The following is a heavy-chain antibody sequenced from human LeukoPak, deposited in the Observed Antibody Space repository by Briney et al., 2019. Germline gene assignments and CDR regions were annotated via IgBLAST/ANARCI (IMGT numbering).Heavy chain of an antibody. D-gene: IGHD3-10*01. CDR1: GYIFTYYY. J-gene: IGHJ6*03. Sequence: ASVKVSCKASGYIFTYYYMHWGRQALGQGLKWRGWINPNSGGTNYAQKFQGRVTMTRDTSIRSAYMDLSRLTSDDTAVYYCERGRGRISDFYGSGSSLHYYMDVWGKGTTVSVSS. CDR2: INPNSGGT. V-gene: IGHV1-2*02. CDR3: ERGRGRISDFYGSGSSLHYYMDV.